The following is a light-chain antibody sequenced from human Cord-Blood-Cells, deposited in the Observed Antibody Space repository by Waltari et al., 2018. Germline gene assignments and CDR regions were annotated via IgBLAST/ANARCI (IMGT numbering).Light chain of an antibody. CDR2: DAS. V-gene: IGKV3-11*01. Sequence: EIVLTQSPDTLSLSPGDRATISCRASQSVSSYLAWYQQKPGQAPRLLIYDASNRATGIPARFSGSGSGTDFTLTISSLEPEDFAVYYCQQRSNWLTFGGGTKVEIK. CDR3: QQRSNWLT. J-gene: IGKJ4*01. CDR1: QSVSSY.